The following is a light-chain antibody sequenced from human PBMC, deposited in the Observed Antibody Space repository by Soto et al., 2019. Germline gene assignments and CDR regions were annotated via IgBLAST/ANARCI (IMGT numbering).Light chain of an antibody. CDR1: QSVSSNY. J-gene: IGKJ1*01. V-gene: IGKV3-20*01. Sequence: EIVLTHSPGTLSLSPGERATLSCRASQSVSSNYLAWYQQKPGQAPRLLIYGAFSRASGVPDRFSGSGSGTDFTLTISRMEPEDFAVYYCQQYGSSPPRTFGQGTKVEI. CDR2: GAF. CDR3: QQYGSSPPRT.